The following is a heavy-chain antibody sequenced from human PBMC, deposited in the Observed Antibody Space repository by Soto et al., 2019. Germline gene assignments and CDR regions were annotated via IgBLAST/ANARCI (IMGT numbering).Heavy chain of an antibody. CDR2: ISSISNTI. Sequence: EVQLVESGGGLVQPGGSLRLSCAASGFTSGTYSMTWFRRAPGKGLGWVSYISSISNTIYYADSVKGRFTISRDNAKNSLYLHMNSLSAEDTAVYYCARDRGCSGGICYRDLGYWGQGTLVTVSS. D-gene: IGHD2-15*01. J-gene: IGHJ4*02. CDR3: ARDRGCSGGICYRDLGY. CDR1: GFTSGTYS. V-gene: IGHV3-48*01.